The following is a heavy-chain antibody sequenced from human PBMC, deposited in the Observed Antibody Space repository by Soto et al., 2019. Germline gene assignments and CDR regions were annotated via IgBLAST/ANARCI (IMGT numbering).Heavy chain of an antibody. CDR2: ISPTGGST. CDR1: AYTFTTSY. CDR3: ARVFHDCHFDS. D-gene: IGHD2-21*02. Sequence: QVQLVQSGAEVKKPGASVRVSCRASAYTFTTSYVHWLRQAPGQGIEWMGLISPTGGSTAYAQEFQGRVTMTRETSTRTLFMDLNSLTFEDTAVYYCARVFHDCHFDSWGQGTLVTVSS. J-gene: IGHJ4*02. V-gene: IGHV1-46*03.